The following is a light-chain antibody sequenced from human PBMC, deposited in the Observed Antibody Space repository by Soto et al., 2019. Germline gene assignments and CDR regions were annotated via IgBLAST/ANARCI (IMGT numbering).Light chain of an antibody. V-gene: IGKV3-15*01. CDR2: GAS. Sequence: EIVRQEWPTTVSMSAGERASVAFRASQSASTHLAWYQQKPGQVPSLLIYGASTRASGIPARFSGSGYGTEFTLTIGSLQSEDFAVYYCQPSRSSPYFGQGTRLEIK. CDR3: QPSRSSPY. CDR1: QSASTH. J-gene: IGKJ5*01.